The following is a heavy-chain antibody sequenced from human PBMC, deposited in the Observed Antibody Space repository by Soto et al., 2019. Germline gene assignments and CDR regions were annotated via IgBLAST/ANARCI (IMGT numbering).Heavy chain of an antibody. D-gene: IGHD3-22*01. Sequence: APMQVSCQDSGYTFTSYGISWVRQAPGQGRELMGWISAYNGNTNYAQKLQGRVTMTTDTSTSTAYMELRSLRSDDTAVYYCARDPSPIYYDSSGYSTPFDYWGQGTLVTVSS. J-gene: IGHJ4*02. V-gene: IGHV1-18*01. CDR1: GYTFTSYG. CDR3: ARDPSPIYYDSSGYSTPFDY. CDR2: ISAYNGNT.